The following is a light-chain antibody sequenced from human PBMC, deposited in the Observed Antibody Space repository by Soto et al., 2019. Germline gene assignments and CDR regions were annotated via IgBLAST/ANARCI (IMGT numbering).Light chain of an antibody. J-gene: IGLJ2*01. CDR2: EVS. CDR1: SSDVGSYNY. Sequence: QSALTQPPSASGSPGQSVTISCTGTSSDVGSYNYVSWYQQHPGKAPKLMIYEVSKRPSGVPDRFSGSKSGNTASLPVSGLQAEDEAEYYCSSYAGSNIVFGGGTKLTVL. CDR3: SSYAGSNIV. V-gene: IGLV2-8*01.